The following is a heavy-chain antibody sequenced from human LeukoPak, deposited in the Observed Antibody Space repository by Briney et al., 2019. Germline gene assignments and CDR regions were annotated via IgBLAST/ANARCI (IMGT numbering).Heavy chain of an antibody. CDR2: IYPGDSDT. V-gene: IGHV5-51*01. J-gene: IGHJ4*02. CDR1: GYSFPTQW. CDR3: ARQYCSGGSCYPNYFDY. D-gene: IGHD2-15*01. Sequence: GESLKISCKGSGYSFPTQWIGWVRQMPGKGLEWMGIIYPGDSDTRYSPSFQGHVTISVDKSISTAYLQWSSLKASDTAMYYCARQYCSGGSCYPNYFDYWGQGTLVTVSS.